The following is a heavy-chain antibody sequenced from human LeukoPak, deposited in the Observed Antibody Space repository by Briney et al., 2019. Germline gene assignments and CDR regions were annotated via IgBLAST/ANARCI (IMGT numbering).Heavy chain of an antibody. CDR1: GFTFSPHA. CDR3: AKLSDYYDSSGFLVPFDY. Sequence: QTGGSLRLSCAASGFTFSPHAMHWVRQAPGKGLKWVAVISSDGSDKYYADSVQGRFTISRDNSKNTLYLQMNSLRPEDTAVYYCAKLSDYYDSSGFLVPFDYWGQGTLVTVSS. V-gene: IGHV3-30-3*02. J-gene: IGHJ4*02. CDR2: ISSDGSDK. D-gene: IGHD3-22*01.